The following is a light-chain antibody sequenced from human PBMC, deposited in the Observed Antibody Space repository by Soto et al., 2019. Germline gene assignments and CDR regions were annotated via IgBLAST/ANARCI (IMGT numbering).Light chain of an antibody. CDR1: QSINRP. CDR3: HQRQSWSRT. J-gene: IGKJ1*01. V-gene: IGKV3-11*01. CDR2: DAS. Sequence: IVLTQSPATLSLSPGARATLSCRPSQSINRPLAWYHQNPGRAPRLPAYDASNGASGMPARFSASGSGTDFTVTISDLQPEDCALYYCHQRQSWSRTFGQATKEENK.